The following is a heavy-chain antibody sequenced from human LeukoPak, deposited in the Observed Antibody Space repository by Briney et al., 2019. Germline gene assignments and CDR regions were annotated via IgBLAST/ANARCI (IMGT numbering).Heavy chain of an antibody. J-gene: IGHJ4*02. CDR3: ARRVYGDSSRGFDY. D-gene: IGHD4-17*01. CDR2: IYYSGSA. CDR1: GGSISSSSYY. V-gene: IGHV4-39*01. Sequence: SETLSLTCTVSGGSISSSSYYWGWIRQPPGQGLESIGSIYYSGSAYYNPSLKSRATISVDTSNNQFSLMLSSMTAADTVVYFCARRVYGDSSRGFDYWGQGTLVTVSS.